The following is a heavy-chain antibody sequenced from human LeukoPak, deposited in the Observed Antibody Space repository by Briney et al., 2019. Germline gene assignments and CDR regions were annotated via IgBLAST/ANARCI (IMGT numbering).Heavy chain of an antibody. CDR1: GYTFTSYA. V-gene: IGHV7-4-1*02. J-gene: IGHJ4*02. D-gene: IGHD3-10*01. Sequence: ASVKVFCKASGYTFTSYAMNWVRQAPGQGPEWVGWINTNSGEPMYAQGFKGRFVISMDTSVSTAYLQINSLKTEDSAVYYCAVRDSGSSYLRVDYWGQGTLVSVSS. CDR3: AVRDSGSSYLRVDY. CDR2: INTNSGEP.